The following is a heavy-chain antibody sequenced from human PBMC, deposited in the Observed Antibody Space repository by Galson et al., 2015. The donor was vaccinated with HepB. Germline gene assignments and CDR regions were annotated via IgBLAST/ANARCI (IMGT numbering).Heavy chain of an antibody. CDR3: ARDRSSGWQGASDI. Sequence: ETLSLTCTVSGGSISGYYWSWIRQPPGKGLEWIGYIYYSGSTNYNPSLESRVTISVDTSKNQFSLKLNSVTAADTAVYYCARDRSSGWQGASDIWGQGTMVTVSS. CDR2: IYYSGST. D-gene: IGHD6-19*01. CDR1: GGSISGYY. V-gene: IGHV4-59*01. J-gene: IGHJ3*02.